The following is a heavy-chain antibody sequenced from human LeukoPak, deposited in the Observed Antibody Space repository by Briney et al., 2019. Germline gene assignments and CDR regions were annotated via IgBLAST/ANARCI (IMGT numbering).Heavy chain of an antibody. D-gene: IGHD2-21*01. J-gene: IGHJ4*02. Sequence: PSETLSLTCTVSGGSITIADYWWAWIRQPPGKGLEWTASIYYSGSTHYNPALKSRVYISVDTSKSQFSLKLSSVTAADTAVYYCARQIGRGLWAFDYWGQGTPVTVS. V-gene: IGHV4-39*01. CDR1: GGSITIADYW. CDR2: IYYSGST. CDR3: ARQIGRGLWAFDY.